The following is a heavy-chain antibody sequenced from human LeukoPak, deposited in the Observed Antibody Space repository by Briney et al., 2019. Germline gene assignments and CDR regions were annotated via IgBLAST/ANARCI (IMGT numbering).Heavy chain of an antibody. J-gene: IGHJ4*02. CDR3: TGTPAADVY. CDR1: GFTFSSYE. V-gene: IGHV3-48*03. D-gene: IGHD6-13*01. Sequence: SGSLRLSCAASGFTFSSYEMNWVRQAPGKGLEWISYISSSGGTIYYADSVKGRFTISRDNAKNSLYLQMNSLRAEDTAVYYCTGTPAADVYWGQGTLVTVSS. CDR2: ISSSGGTI.